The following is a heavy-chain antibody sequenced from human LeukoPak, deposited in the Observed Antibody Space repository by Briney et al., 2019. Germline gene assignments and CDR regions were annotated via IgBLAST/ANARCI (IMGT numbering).Heavy chain of an antibody. J-gene: IGHJ6*02. V-gene: IGHV1-69*01. CDR1: GGTFSSYA. D-gene: IGHD3-10*01. CDR3: ASMARGYYYGMDV. Sequence: SVKVSCKASGGTFSSYAISWVRQAPGQGLEWMGGIIPIFGTANYAQKFQGRVTITADESTSTAYMELSSLRSEDTAVYYCASMARGYYYGMDVWGQGTTVTVSS. CDR2: IIPIFGTA.